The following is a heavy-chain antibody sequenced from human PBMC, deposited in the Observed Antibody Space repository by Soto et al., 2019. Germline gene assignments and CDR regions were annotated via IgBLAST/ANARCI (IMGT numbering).Heavy chain of an antibody. CDR2: ISTYIGNV. Sequence: QVHLVQSGAEVKKPGASVKVSCKASGYSFSSYGITCVRQAPGQGLEWLGWISTYIGNVKYAQKFQGRVTLTTDTSTGTAYMELRSLRSDDTAVYYCARMLSSSVDNWGQGTLVTVSS. CDR3: ARMLSSSVDN. D-gene: IGHD2-2*01. J-gene: IGHJ4*02. V-gene: IGHV1-18*01. CDR1: GYSFSSYG.